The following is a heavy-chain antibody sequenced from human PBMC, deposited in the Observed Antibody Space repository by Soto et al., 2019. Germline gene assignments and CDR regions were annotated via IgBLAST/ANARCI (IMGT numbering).Heavy chain of an antibody. Sequence: XSVKLSCKTSVYTFTCHYIHWVRQAPQQGPEWMGEIGPESGATRYAEKFRGRVTMTMDTSITTVYMELRNLSPDDTAVYYCGRGRSGQIVIFYWGQGTPVTVSS. D-gene: IGHD1-26*01. V-gene: IGHV1-2*02. CDR1: VYTFTCHY. CDR2: IGPESGAT. CDR3: GRGRSGQIVIFY. J-gene: IGHJ1*01.